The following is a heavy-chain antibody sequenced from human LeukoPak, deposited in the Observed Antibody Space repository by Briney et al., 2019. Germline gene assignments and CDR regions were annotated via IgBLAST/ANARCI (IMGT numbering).Heavy chain of an antibody. CDR2: INHSGST. CDR3: ARGRWLPFAY. J-gene: IGHJ4*02. CDR1: GGSFSGYY. Sequence: SETLSLTCAVYGGSFSGYYWSWIRQPPGKGLEWIGEINHSGSTNYNPSLKSRVTISVDTSKNQFSLKLSSVTAADTAVYYCARGRWLPFAYWGQGTLVTVSS. D-gene: IGHD4-23*01. V-gene: IGHV4-34*01.